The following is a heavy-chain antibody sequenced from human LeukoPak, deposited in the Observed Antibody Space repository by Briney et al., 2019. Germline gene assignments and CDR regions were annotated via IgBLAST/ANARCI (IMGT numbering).Heavy chain of an antibody. CDR3: ARVDSGSFLGDWLDP. CDR1: GYSIRSGYH. D-gene: IGHD1-26*01. J-gene: IGHJ5*02. Sequence: SETLSLTCSVSGYSIRSGYHWAWFRQAPGKGLEWMGSIYQSGSTYDNLSLKSRVTLSVDTSRNQFSLKLSSVTAADTAVYYCARVDSGSFLGDWLDPWGQGTLVTVSS. CDR2: IYQSGST. V-gene: IGHV4-38-2*02.